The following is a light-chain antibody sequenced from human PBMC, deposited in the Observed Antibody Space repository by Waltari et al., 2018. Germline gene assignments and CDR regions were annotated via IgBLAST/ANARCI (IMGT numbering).Light chain of an antibody. CDR2: GAS. CDR3: QQYGSSPTT. J-gene: IGKJ1*01. V-gene: IGKV3-20*01. CDR1: QSVISRY. Sequence: ESVSAQSAGTLPVSTGGRATLSCRASQSVISRYLAWYQQKPGQAPRLLIYGASSRATGIPDRFSGSGSGTDFTLTVSRLQPEDFAVYYCQQYGSSPTTFGQGTKVEVK.